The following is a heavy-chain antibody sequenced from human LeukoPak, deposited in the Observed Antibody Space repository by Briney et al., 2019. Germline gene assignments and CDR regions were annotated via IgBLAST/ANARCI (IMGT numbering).Heavy chain of an antibody. CDR3: AREQQLVRGQVFTDY. V-gene: IGHV4-61*02. CDR2: IYTSGST. D-gene: IGHD6-13*01. CDR1: GGSISSGGYY. J-gene: IGHJ4*02. Sequence: SETLSLTCTVSGGSISSGGYYWSWIRQPAGKGLEWIGRIYTSGSTNYNPSLKSRVTMSVDTSKNQFSLKLSSVTAADTAVYYCAREQQLVRGQVFTDYWGQGTLVTVSS.